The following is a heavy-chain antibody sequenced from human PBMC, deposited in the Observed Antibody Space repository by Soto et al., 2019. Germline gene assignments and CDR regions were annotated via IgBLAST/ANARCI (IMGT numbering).Heavy chain of an antibody. CDR1: GFTFSNYW. V-gene: IGHV3-74*01. CDR2: INSDGTTT. Sequence: PGGSLRLSCAASGFTFSNYWMHWVRQAPGKGLVWVSRINSDGTTTDYADSVKGRFTISRDNAKNTLYLQMNSPRAEDTAVYYCARDHCSTTSCYTVWFDPWGQGTLVTVSS. J-gene: IGHJ5*02. D-gene: IGHD2-2*02. CDR3: ARDHCSTTSCYTVWFDP.